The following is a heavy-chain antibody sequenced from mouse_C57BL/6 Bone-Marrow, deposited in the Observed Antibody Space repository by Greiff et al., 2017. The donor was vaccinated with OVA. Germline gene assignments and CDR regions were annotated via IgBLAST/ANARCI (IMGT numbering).Heavy chain of an antibody. CDR1: GFTFSDYG. D-gene: IGHD2-2*01. CDR3: ARQGYDEGYAMDY. V-gene: IGHV5-15*01. J-gene: IGHJ4*01. CDR2: ISNLAYSI. Sequence: EVNVVEPGGGLVQPGGSLKLSCAASGFTFSDYGMAWVRQAPRQGPEWVAFISNLAYSIYYADTVTGRFTLSRENAKNTLYLEMSSLRSEDTAMYYCARQGYDEGYAMDYWGQGTSVTVSS.